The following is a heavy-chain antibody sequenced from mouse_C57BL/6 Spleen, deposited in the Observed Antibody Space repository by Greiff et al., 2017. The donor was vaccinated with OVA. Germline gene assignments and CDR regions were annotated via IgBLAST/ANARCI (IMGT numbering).Heavy chain of an antibody. D-gene: IGHD4-1*01. CDR1: GYTFTDYY. V-gene: IGHV1-34*01. J-gene: IGHJ1*03. CDR3: ARTGNPNPVFDV. CDR2: IYPNNGGN. Sequence: VHVKQSGPELVKPGASVKMSCKASGYTFTDYYMHWVKQSHGKSLEWIGYIYPNNGGNGYNQKFKGKATLTVDKSSSTAYMELRSLTSEDSAVYYCARTGNPNPVFDVWGTGTTVTVSS.